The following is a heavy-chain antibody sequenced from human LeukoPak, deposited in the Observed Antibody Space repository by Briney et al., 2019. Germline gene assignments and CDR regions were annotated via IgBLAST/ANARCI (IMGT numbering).Heavy chain of an antibody. J-gene: IGHJ5*02. D-gene: IGHD3-22*01. CDR1: GYTFTGYY. CDR2: INPNSGGT. Sequence: ASVKVSCKASGYTFTGYYMHWVRQAPGQGLEWMGWINPNSGGTNYAQKFQGRVTMTRDTSISTAYMELSRLRSEDTAVYYCARGESNMIVVSGVDPWGQGTLVTVSS. CDR3: ARGESNMIVVSGVDP. V-gene: IGHV1-2*02.